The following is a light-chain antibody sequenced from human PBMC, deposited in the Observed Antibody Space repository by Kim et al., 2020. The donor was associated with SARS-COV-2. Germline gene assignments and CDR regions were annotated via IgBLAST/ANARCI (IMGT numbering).Light chain of an antibody. CDR2: GAS. CDR1: RRVSRSY. CDR3: QQYGNSPPWT. Sequence: PGGRATPPCRASRRVSRSYFAGYPQKPAQAPRRLLNGASTRATGIPDKFSGSGSGTDFSLTISRREPGDFAVYYYQQYGNSPPWTFGQGTKVDIK. J-gene: IGKJ1*01. V-gene: IGKV3-20*01.